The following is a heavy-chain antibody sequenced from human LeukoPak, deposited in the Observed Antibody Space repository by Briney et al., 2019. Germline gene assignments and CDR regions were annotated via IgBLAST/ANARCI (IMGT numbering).Heavy chain of an antibody. D-gene: IGHD5-18*01. Sequence: SETVSHTCTVSGGSISSYYWSWIRQTPGKGLEWIGYIYYSGSTNYNPSLKSRVTISVDTSKNQFSLKLSSVTAADTAVYYCARGGYSYGTFDYWGQGTLVTVSS. V-gene: IGHV4-59*08. CDR1: GGSISSYY. CDR3: ARGGYSYGTFDY. CDR2: IYYSGST. J-gene: IGHJ4*02.